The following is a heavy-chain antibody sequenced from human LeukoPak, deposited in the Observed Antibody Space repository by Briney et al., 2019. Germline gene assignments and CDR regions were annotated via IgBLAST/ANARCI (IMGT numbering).Heavy chain of an antibody. J-gene: IGHJ4*02. CDR2: ISYDGSNK. CDR1: KFTFSSYA. V-gene: IGHV3-30-3*01. Sequence: GRSLRLSCTASKFTFSSYAMHWVRQAPGKGLEWVAVISYDGSNKYYADSVKGRFTISRDNSKNTLYLQMNSLRAEDTAVYYCARAVYYYDWGQGTLVTVSS. D-gene: IGHD3-10*01. CDR3: ARAVYYYD.